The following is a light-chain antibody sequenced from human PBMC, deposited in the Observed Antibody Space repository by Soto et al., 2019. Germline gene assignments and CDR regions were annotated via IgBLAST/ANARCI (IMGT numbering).Light chain of an antibody. Sequence: DIQMTQSPSTLSASVGDRVIITCRASQFINTWLAWYQQKPGKAPRLLIDDASSLQRGVPSRFSGSASGTEFTLTISSLQPDDFATYYCQHYNSYSEAFGQGTKVDIK. V-gene: IGKV1-5*01. J-gene: IGKJ1*01. CDR3: QHYNSYSEA. CDR1: QFINTW. CDR2: DAS.